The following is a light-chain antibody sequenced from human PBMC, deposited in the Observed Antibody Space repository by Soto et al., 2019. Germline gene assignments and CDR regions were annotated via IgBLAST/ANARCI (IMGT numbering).Light chain of an antibody. CDR1: QTIYNY. Sequence: DIQMTQSPSYLPTSVGDRVTITCRASQTIYNYVTWYQQKPGKAPRMLVFGATRVQNGIPSRFSGTGSETDFTLTIHDVQPEDFATYFCQQTYTAPRTFGQGTTLEI. J-gene: IGKJ2*01. CDR2: GAT. CDR3: QQTYTAPRT. V-gene: IGKV1-39*01.